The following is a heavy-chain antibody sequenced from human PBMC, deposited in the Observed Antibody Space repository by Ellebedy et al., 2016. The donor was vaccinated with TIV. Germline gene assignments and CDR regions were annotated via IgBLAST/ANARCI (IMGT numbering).Heavy chain of an antibody. J-gene: IGHJ4*02. V-gene: IGHV4-39*07. D-gene: IGHD3-10*01. CDR2: IYYSGST. CDR3: ARTLIRFGELSPKFDY. CDR1: GGSISSSSYY. Sequence: SETLSLTXTVSGGSISSSSYYWGWIRQPPGKGLEWIGSIYYSGSTYYNPSLKSRVTISVDTSKNQFSLKLSSVTAADTAVYYCARTLIRFGELSPKFDYWGQGTLVTVSS.